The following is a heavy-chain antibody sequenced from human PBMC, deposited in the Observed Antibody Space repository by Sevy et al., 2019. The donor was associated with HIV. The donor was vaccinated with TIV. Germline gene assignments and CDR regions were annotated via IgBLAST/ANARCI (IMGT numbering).Heavy chain of an antibody. CDR2: ISGLNNYI. CDR3: AREGDSWLPFDY. J-gene: IGHJ4*02. V-gene: IGHV3-21*01. CDR1: GFTFSSYS. D-gene: IGHD6-13*01. Sequence: GGSLRLSCAASGFTFSSYSMNWVSQAPGKGLEWVSSISGLNNYIYYADSVKGRFTISRDNAKNSLYLQMNSLRAEDTAVYYCAREGDSWLPFDYWGQGTLVTVSS.